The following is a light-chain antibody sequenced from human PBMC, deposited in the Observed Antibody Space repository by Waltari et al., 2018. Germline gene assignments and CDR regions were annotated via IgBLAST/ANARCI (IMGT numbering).Light chain of an antibody. V-gene: IGLV2-23*02. Sequence: QSALTQPASVSGSPGQSITISCTGTSSDVGSYNLVSWYQQHPGKAPKLMIYEVSKRPSGVSNRFSGSKSGNTASLTISGLQAEDEADYSCCSYAGTSKRVFAGGTKVTVL. CDR1: SSDVGSYNL. CDR2: EVS. J-gene: IGLJ2*01. CDR3: CSYAGTSKRV.